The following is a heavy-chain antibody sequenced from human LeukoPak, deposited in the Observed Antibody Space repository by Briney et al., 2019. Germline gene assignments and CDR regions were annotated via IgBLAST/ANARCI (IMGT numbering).Heavy chain of an antibody. D-gene: IGHD4-17*01. CDR1: GYTFTSYY. Sequence: ASVKVSCKASGYTFTSYYMHWVRQAPGQGLEWMGWINPNSGGTNYAQKFQGRVTMTRDTSISTAYMELSRLRSDDTAVYYCARLLYGDYYFDYWGQGTLVTVSS. CDR3: ARLLYGDYYFDY. J-gene: IGHJ4*02. V-gene: IGHV1-2*02. CDR2: INPNSGGT.